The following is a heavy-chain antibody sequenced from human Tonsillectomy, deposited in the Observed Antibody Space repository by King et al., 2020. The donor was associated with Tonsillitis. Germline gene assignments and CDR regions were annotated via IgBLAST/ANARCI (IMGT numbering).Heavy chain of an antibody. Sequence: VQLVESEGGLVQPGGSLRLSCAASGFTFSNYAMGWVRQAPGKGLEWVSALSSGVGTITNYAKSAEGRFTISRDNSRNTLFLQMNSLRAEDTAVYYCGGFMTPVDGTKYSYGMDVWGQGTTVTVSS. CDR3: GGFMTPVDGTKYSYGMDV. V-gene: IGHV3-23*04. CDR2: LSSGVGTIT. CDR1: GFTFSNYA. D-gene: IGHD3-16*01. J-gene: IGHJ6*02.